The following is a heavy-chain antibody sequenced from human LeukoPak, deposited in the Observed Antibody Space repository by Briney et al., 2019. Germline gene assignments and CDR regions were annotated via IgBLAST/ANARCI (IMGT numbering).Heavy chain of an antibody. CDR1: GGSFSGYY. V-gene: IGHV4-59*10. CDR3: ARAHSSGRYYYYGMDV. D-gene: IGHD6-19*01. J-gene: IGHJ6*02. CDR2: IYTSGST. Sequence: SETLSLTCAVYGGSFSGYYWSWIRQPPGKGLEWIGRIYTSGSTNYNPSLKSRVTMSVDTSKNQFSLKLSSVTAADTAVYYCARAHSSGRYYYYGMDVWGQGTTVTVSS.